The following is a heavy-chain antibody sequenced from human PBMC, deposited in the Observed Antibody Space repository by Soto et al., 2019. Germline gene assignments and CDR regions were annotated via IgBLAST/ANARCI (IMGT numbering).Heavy chain of an antibody. CDR3: SHSFTRIAVAGSYVDS. CDR2: IYWDDDK. V-gene: IGHV2-5*02. CDR1: VFSLSTTGVG. J-gene: IGHJ4*02. D-gene: IGHD6-19*01. Sequence: QITLKESGPTLVKPTQTLTLTCTFSVFSLSTTGVGVGWVRQPPGKALEWLALIYWDDDKRYSPSLESRLTIPKDTSNNQVVLTMTNMDPVDTATYYCSHSFTRIAVAGSYVDSRGQGTLGNGSS.